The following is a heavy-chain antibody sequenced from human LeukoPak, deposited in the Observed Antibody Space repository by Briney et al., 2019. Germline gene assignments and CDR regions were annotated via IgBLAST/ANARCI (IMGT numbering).Heavy chain of an antibody. Sequence: ASVKVSCKASGYTFTSYDINWVRQATGQGLEWMGWMNPNSGNTGYAQKFQGRVTITRNTSISTAYMELSSLRSEDTAVYYCARAHPLVGAKDYWGQGTLVTVSS. D-gene: IGHD1-26*01. V-gene: IGHV1-8*01. J-gene: IGHJ4*02. CDR3: ARAHPLVGAKDY. CDR2: MNPNSGNT. CDR1: GYTFTSYD.